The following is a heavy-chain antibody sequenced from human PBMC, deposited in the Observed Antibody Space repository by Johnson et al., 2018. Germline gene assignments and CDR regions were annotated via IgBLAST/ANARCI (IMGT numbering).Heavy chain of an antibody. V-gene: IGHV1-46*01. CDR1: GYTFTSYR. J-gene: IGHJ6*02. D-gene: IGHD3-3*01. CDR3: ARAGTGFFVDYYYGMDV. CDR2: INPSGGNT. Sequence: VQLVESGAEVKKXGASVMVSCKTSGYTFTSYRMHWVRQAPGQGPEGMGVINPSGGNTNYAQKFQGRVTMTRDTSTSTVDMELSSLKAEDTAVYYCARAGTGFFVDYYYGMDVWGQGTTVIVSS.